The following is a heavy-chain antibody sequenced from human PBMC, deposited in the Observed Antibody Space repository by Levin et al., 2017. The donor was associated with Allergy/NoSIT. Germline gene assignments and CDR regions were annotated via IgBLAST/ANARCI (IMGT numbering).Heavy chain of an antibody. D-gene: IGHD3-10*01. V-gene: IGHV4-39*01. Sequence: SETLSLTCTVSGGSISSSSYYWGWIRQPPGKGLEWIGSIYYSGSTYYNPSLKSRVTISVDTSKNQFSLKLSSVTAADTAVYYCARNYGSGSYCFDYWGQGTLVTVSS. J-gene: IGHJ4*02. CDR2: IYYSGST. CDR3: ARNYGSGSYCFDY. CDR1: GGSISSSSYY.